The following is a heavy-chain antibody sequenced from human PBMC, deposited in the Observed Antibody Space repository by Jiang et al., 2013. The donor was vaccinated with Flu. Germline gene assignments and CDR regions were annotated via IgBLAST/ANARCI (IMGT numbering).Heavy chain of an antibody. J-gene: IGHJ6*02. V-gene: IGHV3-48*02. D-gene: IGHD2-2*01. Sequence: VQLVESGGGLVQPGGSLRLSCAASGFTFSSYSMNWVRQAPGKGLEWVSYISSSSSTIYYADSVKGRFTISRDNAKNSLYLQMNSLRDEDTAVYYCAREGIVVVPAAIRIYYYYGMDVWGQGTTVTVSS. CDR1: GFTFSSYS. CDR3: AREGIVVVPAAIRIYYYYGMDV. CDR2: ISSSSSTI.